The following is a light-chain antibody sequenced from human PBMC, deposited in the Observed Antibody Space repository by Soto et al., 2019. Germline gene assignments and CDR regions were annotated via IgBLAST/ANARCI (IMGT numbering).Light chain of an antibody. CDR1: QRLVHSDGDIY. V-gene: IGKV2-30*02. CDR3: MQGTHWPPT. CDR2: KVS. Sequence: DVVMTQSPLSLPVTLGQPASISCRSSQRLVHSDGDIYLNWFQQRPGQSPRRLLYKVSNRDSGVLDRFSGSGSGTDFTLKISTVEAEDVGVYYCMQGTHWPPTFGQGTKVEIK. J-gene: IGKJ1*01.